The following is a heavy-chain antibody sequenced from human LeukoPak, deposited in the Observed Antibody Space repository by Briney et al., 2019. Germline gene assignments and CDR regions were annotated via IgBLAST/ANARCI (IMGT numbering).Heavy chain of an antibody. CDR3: ARDPTNYFDY. J-gene: IGHJ4*02. V-gene: IGHV1-2*02. CDR2: MNPNSGGT. D-gene: IGHD5-12*01. CDR1: GYTFTSYD. Sequence: GASVKVSCKASGYTFTSYDINWVRQAPGEGLEWMGWMNPNSGGTNYAQKFQGRVTMTRDTSTSTAYMELRSLRSDDTAVYYCARDPTNYFDYWGQGTLVTVSS.